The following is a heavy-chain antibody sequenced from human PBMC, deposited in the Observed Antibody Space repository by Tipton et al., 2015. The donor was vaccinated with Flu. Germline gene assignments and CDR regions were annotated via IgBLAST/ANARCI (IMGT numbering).Heavy chain of an antibody. CDR1: GGTFSSYA. Sequence: QVQLVQSGAEVKKPGSSVKVSCKASGGTFSSYAISWVRQAPGQGLEWMGGIIPILGIANYAQKFQGRVTITADESTSTAYMELSSLRSEDTAVYYCARDRLLWFGEGEYGMDVWGQGTTVTVSS. CDR3: ARDRLLWFGEGEYGMDV. J-gene: IGHJ6*02. V-gene: IGHV1-69*01. CDR2: IIPILGIA. D-gene: IGHD3-10*01.